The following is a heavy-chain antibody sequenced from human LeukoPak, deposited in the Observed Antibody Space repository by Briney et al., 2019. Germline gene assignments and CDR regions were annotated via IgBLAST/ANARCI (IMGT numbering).Heavy chain of an antibody. Sequence: SETLSLTCTVSGGSISSSTSYWGWIRQPPGKGLEWIGCIYYVGTTYYNPSLKSRVTISVDTSKNQFSLKLSSVTAADTAVYYCAKGLSHYDFWSGYFSDYYYYYMDVWGKGTTVTVSS. D-gene: IGHD3-3*01. CDR2: IYYVGTT. J-gene: IGHJ6*03. V-gene: IGHV4-39*07. CDR1: GGSISSSTSY. CDR3: AKGLSHYDFWSGYFSDYYYYYMDV.